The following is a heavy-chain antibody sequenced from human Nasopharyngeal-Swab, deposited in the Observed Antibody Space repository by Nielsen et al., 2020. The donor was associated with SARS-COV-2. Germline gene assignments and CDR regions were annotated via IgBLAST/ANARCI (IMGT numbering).Heavy chain of an antibody. J-gene: IGHJ6*02. CDR3: ASQGGGDYYDSRRYYNYVMDV. Sequence: SVKVSCKASGGTFSSYAISWVRQAPGQGLEWMGRITPIFGIANYAQKLQGRVTITADKSTSKAYMERSSLRSEDTDVYYCASQGGGDYYDSRRYYNYVMDVWGQGTTVTVSS. D-gene: IGHD3-22*01. CDR1: GGTFSSYA. V-gene: IGHV1-69*04. CDR2: ITPIFGIA.